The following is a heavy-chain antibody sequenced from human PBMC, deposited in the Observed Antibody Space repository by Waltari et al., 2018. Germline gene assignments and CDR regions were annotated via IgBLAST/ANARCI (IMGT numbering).Heavy chain of an antibody. V-gene: IGHV1-18*01. CDR1: GYTFSDFG. CDR3: ARERHRLMEVGYLMALDP. J-gene: IGHJ5*02. D-gene: IGHD3-3*01. CDR2: ISANNGHT. Sequence: QAQLVQSGAAVKKPGASVTVPVRASGYTFSDFGCSGRRQAPGQGLEWMGWISANNGHTNHAQRFQGRLIMTKDTSTATVYMELNYLTSDDTAVYYCARERHRLMEVGYLMALDPWGQGTLVTVSS.